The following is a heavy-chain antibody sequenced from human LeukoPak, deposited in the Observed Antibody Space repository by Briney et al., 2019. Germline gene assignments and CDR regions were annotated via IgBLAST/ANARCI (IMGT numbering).Heavy chain of an antibody. V-gene: IGHV1-3*01. D-gene: IGHD2-15*01. CDR1: GYTFTSYA. J-gene: IGHJ4*02. Sequence: GASVKVSCKASGYTFTSYAMHWVRQAPGQRLEWMGWINAGNGNTKYSQKFQGRVTITRDTSASTAYMELSSLRSEDTAVYYCAREGFVVVVAATDVFDYWGQGTLVTVSS. CDR3: AREGFVVVVAATDVFDY. CDR2: INAGNGNT.